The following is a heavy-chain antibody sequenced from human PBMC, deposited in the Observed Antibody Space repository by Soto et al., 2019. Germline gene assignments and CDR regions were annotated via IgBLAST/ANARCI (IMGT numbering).Heavy chain of an antibody. CDR2: ISSNGGST. CDR1: GFTFSSYA. V-gene: IGHV3-64*01. CDR3: ARQGSGSYYFDY. Sequence: EVQLVESGGGLVQPGGSLRLSCAASGFTFSSYAMHWVRQAPGKGLEYVSAISSNGGSTYYANSVKGRFTISRDNSKNTLYLQMGSLRAEDMAVYYCARQGSGSYYFDYWGQVTLVTVSS. J-gene: IGHJ4*02. D-gene: IGHD2-15*01.